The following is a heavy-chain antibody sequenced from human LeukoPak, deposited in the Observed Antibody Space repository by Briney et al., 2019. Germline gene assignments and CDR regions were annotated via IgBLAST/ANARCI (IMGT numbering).Heavy chain of an antibody. J-gene: IGHJ4*02. V-gene: IGHV3-23*01. CDR2: ISGSGLST. CDR1: GFTFVTYA. D-gene: IGHD1-1*01. CDR3: ATFGTTGISY. Sequence: GGSLRLSCAASGFTFVTYAMCWIRQPPGKGLDWVSSISGSGLSTYYAASLKGRFTISRDNSKNTLSLQMNTLRAEDTAMYYCATFGTTGISYWGQGALVTVSS.